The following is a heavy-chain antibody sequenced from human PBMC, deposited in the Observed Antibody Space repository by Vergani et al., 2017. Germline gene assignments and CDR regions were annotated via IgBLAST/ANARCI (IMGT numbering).Heavy chain of an antibody. CDR2: IYYSGST. Sequence: QVQLQESGPGLVKPSQTLSLTCTVSGGSISSGDYYWSWILQPPGKGLEWIGYIYYSGSTYDNPSLKSRVTISADTSKQQFSLKLRSVTAADTGVYYCASSVGSIDYWGQGTLVTVSS. V-gene: IGHV4-30-4*01. CDR1: GGSISSGDYY. D-gene: IGHD3-10*01. CDR3: ASSVGSIDY. J-gene: IGHJ4*02.